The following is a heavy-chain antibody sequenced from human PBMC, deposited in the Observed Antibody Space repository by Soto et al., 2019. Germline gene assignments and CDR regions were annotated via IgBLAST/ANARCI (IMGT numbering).Heavy chain of an antibody. CDR1: GGSITYINKHY. CDR2: ISDIAYP. Sequence: QVQLQASGPGLVKPSETLSLTCPVSGGSITYINKHYCSWFRLPPGKGLEWIGYISDIAYPSYNPSLKGRDSISVDTSKNQFSLTLTSVTAADTAVYYCARQGFGVLHGLVDVWGQGTTVTVSS. J-gene: IGHJ6*02. CDR3: ARQGFGVLHGLVDV. V-gene: IGHV4-59*08. D-gene: IGHD3-10*01.